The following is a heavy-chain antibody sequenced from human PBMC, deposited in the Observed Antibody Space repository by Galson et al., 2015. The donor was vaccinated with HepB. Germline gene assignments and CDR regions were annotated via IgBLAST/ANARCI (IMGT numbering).Heavy chain of an antibody. CDR1: GFTFGDYA. J-gene: IGHJ4*02. CDR2: IRSKAYGGTT. CDR3: TREGGYCGGDCYYPFPFDY. V-gene: IGHV3-49*03. D-gene: IGHD2-21*02. Sequence: SLRLSCAASGFTFGDYAMSWFRQAPGKGLEWVGLIRSKAYGGTTEYAASVKGRFTISRDDSKSIAYLQMNSLKTEDTAVYYCTREGGYCGGDCYYPFPFDYWGQGTLVTVSS.